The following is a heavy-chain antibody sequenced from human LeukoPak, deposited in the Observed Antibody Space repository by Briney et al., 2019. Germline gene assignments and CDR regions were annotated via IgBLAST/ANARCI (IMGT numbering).Heavy chain of an antibody. Sequence: PSETLSLTCAVYGGSFSGYYWSWIRQPPGKGLEWIGEINHSGSTNYNPSLKSRVTISVDTSKNQFSLKLSSVTAADTAVYYCARGRKYYYGSGSYRYYFDYWGQGTLVTVSS. CDR2: INHSGST. CDR3: ARGRKYYYGSGSYRYYFDY. CDR1: GGSFSGYY. J-gene: IGHJ4*02. D-gene: IGHD3-10*01. V-gene: IGHV4-34*01.